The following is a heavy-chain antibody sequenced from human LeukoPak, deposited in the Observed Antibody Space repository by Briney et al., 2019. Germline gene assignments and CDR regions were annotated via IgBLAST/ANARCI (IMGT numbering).Heavy chain of an antibody. V-gene: IGHV3-33*01. CDR1: IFTFSHYG. J-gene: IGHJ4*02. CDR3: ARDDILTGYTIDY. Sequence: GGSLRLSCAVSIFTFSHYGMHWVRLAPGKGLEWVAVIWHDGSHKYYADSVKDRFTISRDDSKNTLYLQMNSLRAEDTAVYYCARDDILTGYTIDYWGQGTLVTVSS. D-gene: IGHD3-9*01. CDR2: IWHDGSHK.